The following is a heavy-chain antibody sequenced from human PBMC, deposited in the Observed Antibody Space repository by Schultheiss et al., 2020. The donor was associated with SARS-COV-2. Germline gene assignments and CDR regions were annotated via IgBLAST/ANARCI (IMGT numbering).Heavy chain of an antibody. D-gene: IGHD3-22*01. V-gene: IGHV4-34*01. Sequence: SETLSLTCAVYGGSFSGYYWSWIRQPPGKGLEWIGEINHSGSTNYNPSLKSRVTISVDTSKNQFSLKLSSVTAADTAVYYCARVPDYYDSSGYYGYYYYYYGMDVWGQGTTVTVSS. J-gene: IGHJ6*02. CDR3: ARVPDYYDSSGYYGYYYYYYGMDV. CDR2: INHSGST. CDR1: GGSFSGYY.